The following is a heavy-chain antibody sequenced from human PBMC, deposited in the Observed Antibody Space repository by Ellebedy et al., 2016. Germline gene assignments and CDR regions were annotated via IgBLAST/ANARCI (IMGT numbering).Heavy chain of an antibody. V-gene: IGHV3-11*06. J-gene: IGHJ4*02. CDR3: ARDHVYDFWSGYYTGVVDY. CDR2: ISGSGGST. Sequence: GESLKISXAASGFIFSDYYMSWIRQAPGKGLEWVSAISGSGGSTSYADSVKGRFTISRDNAKNTLYLQMNSLRAEDTAVYYCARDHVYDFWSGYYTGVVDYWGQGTLVTVSS. D-gene: IGHD3-3*01. CDR1: GFIFSDYY.